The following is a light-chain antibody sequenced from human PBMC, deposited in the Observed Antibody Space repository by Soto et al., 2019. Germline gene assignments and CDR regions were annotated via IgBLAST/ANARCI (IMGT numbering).Light chain of an antibody. CDR1: SSDVGGSNY. V-gene: IGLV2-14*01. Sequence: QSALTQPASVSGSPGQSITISCTGTSSDVGGSNYVSWYQQHSGKAPKVMIYEVSNRPSGVSNRFSGSKSGNTASLTISGLQGEDEDDYYCTSYPSSRTLVFGTAPKV. CDR3: TSYPSSRTLV. J-gene: IGLJ1*01. CDR2: EVS.